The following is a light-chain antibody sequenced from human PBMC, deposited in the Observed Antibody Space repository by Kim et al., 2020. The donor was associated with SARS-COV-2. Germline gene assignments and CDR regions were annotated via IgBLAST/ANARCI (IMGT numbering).Light chain of an antibody. CDR2: GAS. V-gene: IGKV3-15*01. CDR3: QQYNIWPRT. Sequence: GSPGERATLSCRATESVSSNVAWYQHKPGQAPRLVIYGASTRAAAIPARFSGSGSGTEFTLTISSLQSEDFAVYYCQQYNIWPRTFGQGTKVDIK. J-gene: IGKJ1*01. CDR1: ESVSSN.